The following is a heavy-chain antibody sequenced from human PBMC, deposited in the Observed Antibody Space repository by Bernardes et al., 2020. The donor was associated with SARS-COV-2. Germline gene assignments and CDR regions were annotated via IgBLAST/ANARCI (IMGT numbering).Heavy chain of an antibody. CDR1: GYTLTELS. Sequence: ASVKVSCKVSGYTLTELSMHWVRQAPGKGREWMGGFDPEDGDTIYAQKFQGRVTMTEDTSTDAAHMELSSLGSEDTSVYYCATAPPMVRGSSLGDWFDPWGQGTLVTVSS. CDR2: FDPEDGDT. CDR3: ATAPPMVRGSSLGDWFDP. V-gene: IGHV1-24*01. J-gene: IGHJ5*02. D-gene: IGHD3-10*01.